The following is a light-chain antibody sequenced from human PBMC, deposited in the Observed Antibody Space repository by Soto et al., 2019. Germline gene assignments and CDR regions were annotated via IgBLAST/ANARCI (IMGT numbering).Light chain of an antibody. CDR3: QQYYTTPWT. CDR1: QGISSY. Sequence: IQLTQSPSSLSASVGDRVTITCRASQGISSYLAWYQQKPGKAPKLLIYAASTLQSGVPSRFSGSGSGTDFTLTISSLQAEDVAVYYCQQYYTTPWTFGQGTKVDIK. CDR2: AAS. J-gene: IGKJ1*01. V-gene: IGKV1-9*01.